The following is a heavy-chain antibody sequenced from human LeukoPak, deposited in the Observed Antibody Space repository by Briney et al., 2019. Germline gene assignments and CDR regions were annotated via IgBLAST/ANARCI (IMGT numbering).Heavy chain of an antibody. J-gene: IGHJ3*02. Sequence: TLSLTCTVSGGSISSGDYYWSWIRQPPGKGLEWIGYIYYSGSTYYNPSLKSRVTISVDTSKNQFSLKLSSVTAADTAVYYCARGPLLGAFDIWGQGTMVTVSS. CDR2: IYYSGST. CDR1: GGSISSGDYY. D-gene: IGHD3-16*01. CDR3: ARGPLLGAFDI. V-gene: IGHV4-30-4*08.